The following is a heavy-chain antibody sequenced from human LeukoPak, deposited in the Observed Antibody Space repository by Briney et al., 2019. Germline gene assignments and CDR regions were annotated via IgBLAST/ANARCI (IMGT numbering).Heavy chain of an antibody. CDR1: GFTFSNYA. CDR2: ISYDGSNK. V-gene: IGHV3-30*09. CDR3: ARDLSRSSSYYGMDV. Sequence: ERSLRLSCAASGFTFSNYAMHWVRQAPGKGLEWVAVISYDGSNKYYADSVKGRFAISRDNSKNTLYLQMNSLRAEDTAVFYCARDLSRSSSYYGMDVWGQGTTVTVSS. D-gene: IGHD1-26*01. J-gene: IGHJ6*02.